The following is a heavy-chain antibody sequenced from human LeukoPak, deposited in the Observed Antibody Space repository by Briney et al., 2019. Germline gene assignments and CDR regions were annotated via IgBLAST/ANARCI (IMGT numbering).Heavy chain of an antibody. CDR1: GYTFADYF. D-gene: IGHD1-26*01. CDR3: ARGVSSTLTWEFDH. Sequence: GASVKVSCKTSGYTFADYFIHWVRQAPGQGLEWMGRINANSGGTDYQQKFQGRVTMTRDTSISTAYVEVNRLISDDTAMYYCARGVSSTLTWEFDHWGQGTLVTVSS. CDR2: INANSGGT. J-gene: IGHJ4*02. V-gene: IGHV1-2*06.